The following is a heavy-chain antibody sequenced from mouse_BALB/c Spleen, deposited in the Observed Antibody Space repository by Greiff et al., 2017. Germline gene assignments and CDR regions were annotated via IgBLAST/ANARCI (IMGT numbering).Heavy chain of an antibody. CDR3: ARDYGYPDYAMDY. J-gene: IGHJ4*01. CDR2: ISSGSSTI. D-gene: IGHD1-2*01. Sequence: EVKLMESGGGLVQPGGSRKLSCAASGFTFSSFGMHWVRQAPEKGLEWVAYISSGSSTIYYADTVKGRFTISRDNPKNTLFLQMTSLRSEDTAMYYCARDYGYPDYAMDYWGQGTSVTVSS. V-gene: IGHV5-17*02. CDR1: GFTFSSFG.